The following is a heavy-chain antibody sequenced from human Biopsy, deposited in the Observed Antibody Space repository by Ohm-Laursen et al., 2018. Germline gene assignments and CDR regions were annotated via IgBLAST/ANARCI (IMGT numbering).Heavy chain of an antibody. J-gene: IGHJ5*02. CDR1: GYTFTDYY. CDR3: ARERDP. CDR2: IDTINGGA. Sequence: GASVKVSCKVSGYTFTDYYVHWVRQAPGHGLEWMGWIDTINGGARYAQKFQGRVTMTRDTSISTAYMELSRLTPDDTAVYYCARERDPWGQGTLVTVSS. V-gene: IGHV1-2*02.